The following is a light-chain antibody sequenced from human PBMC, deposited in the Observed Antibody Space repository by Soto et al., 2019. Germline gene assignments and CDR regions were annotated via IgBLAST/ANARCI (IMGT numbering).Light chain of an antibody. V-gene: IGKV3-15*01. J-gene: IGKJ1*01. CDR2: GAS. Sequence: EIVMTQSPATLSVSPGERATLSCRASQSVSSNLAWYQQKPGQPPRLLIYGASTRVTAIPARFSGGGSGTEFTLTISSLQSEDFAVYYCKQYNNSPGTFGQGTKVEIK. CDR1: QSVSSN. CDR3: KQYNNSPGT.